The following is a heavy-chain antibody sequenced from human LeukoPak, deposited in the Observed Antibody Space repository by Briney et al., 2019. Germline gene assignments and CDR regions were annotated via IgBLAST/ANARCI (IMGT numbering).Heavy chain of an antibody. CDR1: GFTFSNYG. D-gene: IGHD3-10*01. V-gene: IGHV3-30*18. J-gene: IGHJ6*02. CDR3: VKGRNYFGSESELDV. CDR2: IPYDGDNK. Sequence: PGMSLTLSCVASGFTFSNYGMHWVRQAPGKGLEWVAGIPYDGDNKHYADSVKGRFTISRDNYKNTLYLQVSSLRAEDRAAYYCVKGRNYFGSESELDVWGQGTPVTVSS.